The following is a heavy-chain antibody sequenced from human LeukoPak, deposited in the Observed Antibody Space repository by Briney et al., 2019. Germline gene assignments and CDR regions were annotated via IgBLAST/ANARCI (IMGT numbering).Heavy chain of an antibody. Sequence: SETLSLTCTVSGGSISSSSYYWGWIRQPPGKGLEWIGSIYYSGSTYYNPSLKSRVTISVDTSKNQFSLKLSSVTAADTAVYYCARHIRGDKVAFDIWGQGTMVTVSS. CDR2: IYYSGST. J-gene: IGHJ3*02. V-gene: IGHV4-39*01. CDR3: ARHIRGDKVAFDI. CDR1: GGSISSSSYY. D-gene: IGHD3-16*01.